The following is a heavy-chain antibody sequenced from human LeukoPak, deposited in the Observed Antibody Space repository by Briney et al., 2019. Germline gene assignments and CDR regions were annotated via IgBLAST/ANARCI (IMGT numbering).Heavy chain of an antibody. CDR3: ATDRATQYLDY. D-gene: IGHD2-15*01. V-gene: IGHV3-33*08. Sequence: PGGSLRLSCAASGFTFSSYGMHWVRQAPGKGLEWVAFIWYDGSNKYYADSVKGRFTISRDNSRNTLFLQMNSLRAEDTAVYYCATDRATQYLDYWGQGTLVSVSS. J-gene: IGHJ4*02. CDR1: GFTFSSYG. CDR2: IWYDGSNK.